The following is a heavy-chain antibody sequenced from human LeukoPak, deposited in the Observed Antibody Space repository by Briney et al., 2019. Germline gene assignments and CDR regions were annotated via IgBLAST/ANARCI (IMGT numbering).Heavy chain of an antibody. Sequence: GGSLRLSCAASGFTLSDYYMTWIRQAPGKGLEWVSYVSNGGSSSILYADSVKGRFTVSRDNAKNSLYLQMNSLRAEDTAVYYCARDFRGATAYWGQGTLVTVSS. D-gene: IGHD5-12*01. CDR1: GFTLSDYY. V-gene: IGHV3-11*04. J-gene: IGHJ4*02. CDR2: VSNGGSSSI. CDR3: ARDFRGATAY.